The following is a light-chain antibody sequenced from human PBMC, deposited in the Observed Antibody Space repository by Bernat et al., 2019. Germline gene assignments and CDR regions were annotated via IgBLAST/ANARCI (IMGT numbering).Light chain of an antibody. CDR3: QQYDSYPLT. V-gene: IGKV1-16*01. Sequence: IQMTQSPSSLSASLGDTVTITCRASQAISISLAWFQQRPGKAPKSLIYAASNLRSGVPSRFTGSGSGTDFTLTISSLQPEDFGIYYCQQYDSYPLTFGGGTKVDVK. CDR1: QAISIS. J-gene: IGKJ4*01. CDR2: AAS.